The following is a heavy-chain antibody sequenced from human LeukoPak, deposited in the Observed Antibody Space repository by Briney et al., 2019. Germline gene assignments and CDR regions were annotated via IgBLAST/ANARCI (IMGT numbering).Heavy chain of an antibody. CDR1: GGTFSSYA. D-gene: IGHD3-22*01. J-gene: IGHJ4*02. CDR2: IIPFFGTP. V-gene: IGHV1-69*13. Sequence: SVKVSCKASGGTFSSYAISWVRQAPGQGLEWIGGIIPFFGTPNYAQKFQGRVTFTADESTSTAYMELSSLRSDDTAVYYCASRTYYSDSSGYYYAPFDFWGQGTLVTVSS. CDR3: ASRTYYSDSSGYYYAPFDF.